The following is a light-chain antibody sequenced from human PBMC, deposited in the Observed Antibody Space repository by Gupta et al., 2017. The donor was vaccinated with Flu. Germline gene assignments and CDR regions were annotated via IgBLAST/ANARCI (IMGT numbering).Light chain of an antibody. CDR1: NIGSKR. CDR3: QVLSSISDSSV. J-gene: IGLJ1*01. V-gene: IGLV3-21*03. Sequence: SYALTQPPSVSVAPGKTARLTCGGTNIGSKRVHWYQQKPGQAPVLVVYDDGDRPSGIPERFSGSNSGNTATLTISGVEAGDEADYICQVLSSISDSSVFGTGTRVTVL. CDR2: DDG.